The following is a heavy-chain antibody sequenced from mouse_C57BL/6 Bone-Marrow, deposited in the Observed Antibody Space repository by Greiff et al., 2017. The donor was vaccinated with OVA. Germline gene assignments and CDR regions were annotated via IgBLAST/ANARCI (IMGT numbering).Heavy chain of an antibody. CDR2: ISDGGSYT. J-gene: IGHJ4*01. Sequence: DVQLMASWGGLVKPGGSLKLSCAASGFTFSSYAMSWVRQTPEKRLEWVATISDGGSYTYYPDNVKGRFTISRDNAKNNLYLQMSQLKSEDTAMYYCARDGPLNYYGSTLYAMDYWGQGTSVTVSS. D-gene: IGHD1-1*01. V-gene: IGHV5-4*01. CDR3: ARDGPLNYYGSTLYAMDY. CDR1: GFTFSSYA.